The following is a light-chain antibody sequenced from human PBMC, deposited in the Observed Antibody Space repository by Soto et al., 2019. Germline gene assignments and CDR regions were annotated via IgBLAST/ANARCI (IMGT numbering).Light chain of an antibody. J-gene: IGLJ3*02. CDR1: SSDVGDYEH. CDR3: GLFTSSATWV. V-gene: IGLV2-18*01. CDR2: DVI. Sequence: QSALTQPPSVSGSPGQSVTISCTITSSDVGDYEHVSWYQLAPGTTPKLLISDVINRPSGVPDRFSGSKSGNTPSLTISCLQAEDEADYYCGLFTSSATWVFGGGTKVTVL.